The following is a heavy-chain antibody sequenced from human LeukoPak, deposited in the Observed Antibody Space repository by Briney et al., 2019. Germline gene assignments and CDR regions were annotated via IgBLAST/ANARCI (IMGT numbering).Heavy chain of an antibody. CDR3: ARSREPTTFDY. D-gene: IGHD1-1*01. Sequence: GGSLRLSCVVSGFTFSNHGIHWVRQAPGKGLEWVAVIWFDESTEYYAESVKGRFSVSRDTSKGTLFLQMNSLRAEDTAMYYCARSREPTTFDYWGQGILVTVSS. CDR1: GFTFSNHG. V-gene: IGHV3-33*01. CDR2: IWFDESTE. J-gene: IGHJ4*02.